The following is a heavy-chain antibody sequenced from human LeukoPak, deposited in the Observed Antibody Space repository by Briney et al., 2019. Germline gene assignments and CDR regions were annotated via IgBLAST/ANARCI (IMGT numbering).Heavy chain of an antibody. Sequence: PSETLSLTCTVSGGSITSYYWSWVRQPPGKGLEWIAYIYYSVSTKYNPSPTSRVTTSLDTSKNQFSLRLGSVTAEDTAVYYCARAAIGEDFYYHAMDVWGQGTTVTVSS. CDR3: ARAAIGEDFYYHAMDV. CDR2: IYYSVST. J-gene: IGHJ6*02. CDR1: GGSITSYY. V-gene: IGHV4-59*01.